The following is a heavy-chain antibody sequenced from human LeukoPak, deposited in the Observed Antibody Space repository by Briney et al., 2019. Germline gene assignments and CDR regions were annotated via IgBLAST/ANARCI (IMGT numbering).Heavy chain of an antibody. CDR3: ARGFLYGSGWYEGGYY. Sequence: ASVKVSCKASGYTFTGYYMHWVRQAPGQGLEWMGWINPNSGGTNYAQKFQGRVTMTRDTSISTAYMELSRLRSDDTAVYYCARGFLYGSGWYEGGYYWGQGTLVTVSS. V-gene: IGHV1-2*02. CDR1: GYTFTGYY. CDR2: INPNSGGT. J-gene: IGHJ4*02. D-gene: IGHD6-19*01.